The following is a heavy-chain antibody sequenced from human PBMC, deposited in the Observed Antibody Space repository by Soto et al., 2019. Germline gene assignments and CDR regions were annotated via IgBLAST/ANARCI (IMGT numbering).Heavy chain of an antibody. CDR3: ARVLGAPLYYFDY. J-gene: IGHJ4*02. D-gene: IGHD1-26*01. V-gene: IGHV4-38-2*02. CDR1: GYSISIGSY. CDR2: IYQSGST. Sequence: SETLSLTCPVSGYSISIGSYWGWIRQPPGKRLEWIGSIYQSGSTYYNPSLRSRATISVDTSKNQFSLKLSSVTAADTAVYYCARVLGAPLYYFDYWGQGILVTVSS.